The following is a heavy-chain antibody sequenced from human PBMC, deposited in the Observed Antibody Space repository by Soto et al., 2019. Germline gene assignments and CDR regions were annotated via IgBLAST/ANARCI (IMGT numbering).Heavy chain of an antibody. J-gene: IGHJ5*02. CDR2: IYAPGTP. CDR3: VRDGTKTLRDWFDP. CDR1: GASISGYY. V-gene: IGHV4-4*07. D-gene: IGHD1-1*01. Sequence: PSEPLSLTCTVSGASISGYYWSWIRKSAGKGMEWIGRIYAPGTPDYNPSLKSRVMMSVDTSKKQFSLKLRSVTAADTAVYYCVRDGTKTLRDWFDPWGQGISVTVSS.